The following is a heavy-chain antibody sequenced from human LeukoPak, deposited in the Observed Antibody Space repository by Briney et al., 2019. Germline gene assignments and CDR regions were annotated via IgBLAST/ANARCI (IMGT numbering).Heavy chain of an antibody. V-gene: IGHV3-30*02. Sequence: GGSLRLSCAASGFTFSTYGMNWVRQAPGKGLEWVSFTRYDGNNKYYADSVKGRFTISRDNSKNTLYLQMNSLRTEDTAMYYCAKDPPLYGSSPTGYFDYWGQGALVTVSS. J-gene: IGHJ4*02. CDR3: AKDPPLYGSSPTGYFDY. CDR2: TRYDGNNK. CDR1: GFTFSTYG. D-gene: IGHD6-13*01.